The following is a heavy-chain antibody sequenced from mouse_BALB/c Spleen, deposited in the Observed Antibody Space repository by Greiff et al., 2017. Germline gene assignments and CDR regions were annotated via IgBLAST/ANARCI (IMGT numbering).Heavy chain of an antibody. J-gene: IGHJ3*01. CDR2: IYPGDGDT. Sequence: VQLQQSGAELVRPGSSVKISCKASGYAFSSYWMNWVKQRPGQGLEWIGQIYPGDGDTNYNGKFKGKATLTADKSSSTAYMQLSSLTSEDSAVYFCARPYYDYDEDWFAYWGQGTLVTVTA. D-gene: IGHD2-4*01. CDR1: GYAFSSYW. CDR3: ARPYYDYDEDWFAY. V-gene: IGHV1-80*01.